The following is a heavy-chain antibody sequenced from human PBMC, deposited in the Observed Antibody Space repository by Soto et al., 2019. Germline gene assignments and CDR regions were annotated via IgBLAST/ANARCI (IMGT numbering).Heavy chain of an antibody. CDR3: ARDGGYCSSTSCYAVAFDY. Sequence: GASVKVCCKASGYTFTGYYMHWVRQAPGQGLEWMGWINPNSGGTNYAQKFQGWVTMTRDTSISTAYMELSRLRSDDTAVYYCARDGGYCSSTSCYAVAFDYWGQGTLVTVSS. CDR1: GYTFTGYY. V-gene: IGHV1-2*04. J-gene: IGHJ4*02. CDR2: INPNSGGT. D-gene: IGHD2-2*01.